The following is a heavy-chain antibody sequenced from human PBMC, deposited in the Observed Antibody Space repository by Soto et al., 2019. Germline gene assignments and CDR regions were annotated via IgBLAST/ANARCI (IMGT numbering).Heavy chain of an antibody. D-gene: IGHD2-15*01. V-gene: IGHV1-18*01. CDR2: ISAYNGNT. CDR3: ARLENCSGGSCLHDAFDI. Sequence: QVQLVQSGAEVKKPGASVKVSCKASGYTFTSYGISWVRQAPGQGLEWMGWISAYNGNTNYAQKLQGRVTMTTDTSTSTDYMELRRLRSDDTAVYYCARLENCSGGSCLHDAFDIWGQGTMVTVSS. CDR1: GYTFTSYG. J-gene: IGHJ3*02.